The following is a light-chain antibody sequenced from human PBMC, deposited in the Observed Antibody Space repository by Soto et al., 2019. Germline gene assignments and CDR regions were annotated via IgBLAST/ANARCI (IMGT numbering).Light chain of an antibody. J-gene: IGKJ1*01. Sequence: SQMTQSPSTLSASVGDRVTITCRASQSISSWLAWYQQKPGKAPKLLIYKASSSESGVPSRFSGSGSGTEFTLTISSLQPDDFATYYCQQYNSYSTFGQGTKVDIK. CDR3: QQYNSYST. V-gene: IGKV1-5*03. CDR1: QSISSW. CDR2: KAS.